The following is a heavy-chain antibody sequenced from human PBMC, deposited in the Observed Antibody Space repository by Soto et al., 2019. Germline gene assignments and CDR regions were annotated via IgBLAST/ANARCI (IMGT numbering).Heavy chain of an antibody. CDR2: IIPIFGTA. V-gene: IGHV1-69*13. Sequence: SVKVSCKXSGGTFSSYAISWVRQAPGQGLEWMGGIIPIFGTANYAQKFQGRVTITADESTSTAYMELSSLRSEDTAVYYCASRAGHCDSSGYYPFDYWGQGTLVTVSS. J-gene: IGHJ4*02. CDR3: ASRAGHCDSSGYYPFDY. CDR1: GGTFSSYA. D-gene: IGHD3-22*01.